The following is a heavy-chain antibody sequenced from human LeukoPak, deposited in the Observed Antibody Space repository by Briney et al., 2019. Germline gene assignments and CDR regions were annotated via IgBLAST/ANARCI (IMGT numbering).Heavy chain of an antibody. V-gene: IGHV1-3*01. D-gene: IGHD2-15*01. Sequence: GASVKVSCKASGYTFTSYAMHWVRQAPGQRLEWMGWINAGNGNTKYSQKFQGRVTITRDTSASTAYMELSSLRSEDTAVYYCARDGGCSGGSCKNTIDYFDYWGQGTLVTVSS. J-gene: IGHJ4*02. CDR3: ARDGGCSGGSCKNTIDYFDY. CDR2: INAGNGNT. CDR1: GYTFTSYA.